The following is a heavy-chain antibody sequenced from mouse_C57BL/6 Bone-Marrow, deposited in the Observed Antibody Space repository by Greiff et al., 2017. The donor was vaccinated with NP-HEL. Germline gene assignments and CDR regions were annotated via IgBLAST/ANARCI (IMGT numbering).Heavy chain of an antibody. Sequence: QVQLQQPGAELVKPGASVKLSCKASGYTFTSYWMQWVKQRPGQGLEWIGELDPSDSYTNSNQKFKGKATLTVDTSSSTAYMQLSSLTSEDSAVYYCARWAPIYYGYPAWFAYWGQGTLVTVSA. CDR1: GYTFTSYW. CDR3: ARWAPIYYGYPAWFAY. D-gene: IGHD2-2*01. J-gene: IGHJ3*01. V-gene: IGHV1-50*01. CDR2: LDPSDSYT.